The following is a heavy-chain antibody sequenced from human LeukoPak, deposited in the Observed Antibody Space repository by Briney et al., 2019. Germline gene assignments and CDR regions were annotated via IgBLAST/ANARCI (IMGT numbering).Heavy chain of an antibody. CDR3: ARDSRYSSSWRDY. Sequence: VASVKVSCKAPGYTFTTYGISWVRQAPGQGLEWMGWISGYNGKVNYAQKLQGRVTMTTDTSTSTAYMELRSLGSDDTAVYYCARDSRYSSSWRDYWGQGTLVTVSS. CDR2: ISGYNGKV. D-gene: IGHD6-13*01. J-gene: IGHJ4*02. CDR1: GYTFTTYG. V-gene: IGHV1-18*01.